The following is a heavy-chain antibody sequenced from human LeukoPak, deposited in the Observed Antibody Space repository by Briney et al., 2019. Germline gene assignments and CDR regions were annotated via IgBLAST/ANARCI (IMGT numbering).Heavy chain of an antibody. J-gene: IGHJ4*02. CDR3: AKDASVRDGYYFDY. V-gene: IGHV3-23*01. Sequence: GGSLRLSCAASAFTFRTYWMSWVRQAPGKGLEWVSGISGSGGSTYYADSVRGRFTISRDDSKNTLYLQMNSLRAEDTAVYYCAKDASVRDGYYFDYWGQGALVTVSS. D-gene: IGHD5-24*01. CDR1: AFTFRTYW. CDR2: ISGSGGST.